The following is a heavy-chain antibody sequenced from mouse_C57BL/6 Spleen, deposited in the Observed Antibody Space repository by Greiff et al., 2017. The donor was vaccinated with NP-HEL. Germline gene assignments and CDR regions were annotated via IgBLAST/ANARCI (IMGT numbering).Heavy chain of an antibody. CDR3: ARSFTTVVPHWYFDV. D-gene: IGHD1-1*01. CDR2: IWSGGST. J-gene: IGHJ1*03. CDR1: GFSLTSYG. Sequence: QVQLKESGPGLVQPSQSLSITCTVSGFSLTSYGVHWVRQSPGKGLEWLGVIWSGGSTDYNAAFISRLSISKDNSKSQVFFKMNSLQADDTAIYYCARSFTTVVPHWYFDVWGTGTTVTVSS. V-gene: IGHV2-2*01.